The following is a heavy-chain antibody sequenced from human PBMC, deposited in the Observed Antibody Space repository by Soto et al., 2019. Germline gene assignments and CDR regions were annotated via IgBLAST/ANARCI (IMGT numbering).Heavy chain of an antibody. D-gene: IGHD2-21*02. J-gene: IGHJ4*02. Sequence: EVQLVESGGGLVQPGGSLRLSCTPSGFTFGNFAMSWVRQAPGKGLEWVSSISAGGATTYYADSVKGRVTMSRDNSKNTLSLQMISLRAEDSAVYYCARGEHCGGDCYSAFDYWGQGTLVTVSS. CDR2: ISAGGATT. CDR3: ARGEHCGGDCYSAFDY. V-gene: IGHV3-23*04. CDR1: GFTFGNFA.